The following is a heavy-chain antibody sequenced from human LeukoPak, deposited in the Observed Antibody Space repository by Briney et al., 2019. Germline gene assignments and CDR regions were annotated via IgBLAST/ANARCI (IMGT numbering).Heavy chain of an antibody. CDR1: GGTFSSYA. CDR3: ARGELLVNFDQ. Sequence: ASVKVSCKASGGTFSSYAISWVRQAPGQGLEWMGGIIPIFGTANYAQKFQGRVTITADESTSTAYMELSSLRSDDTAVYYCARGELLVNFDQWGQGTLVTVSS. J-gene: IGHJ4*02. V-gene: IGHV1-69*13. CDR2: IIPIFGTA. D-gene: IGHD6-13*01.